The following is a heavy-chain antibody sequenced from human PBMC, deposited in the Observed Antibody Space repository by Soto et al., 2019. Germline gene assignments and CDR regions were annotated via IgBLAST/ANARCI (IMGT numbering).Heavy chain of an antibody. V-gene: IGHV1-69*01. CDR3: ARVGPAHYYDSSGYYSPLDY. CDR1: GDTFSSYG. J-gene: IGHJ4*02. D-gene: IGHD3-22*01. CDR2: IIPMFGAA. Sequence: QVQLVQAGAEVKKPGSSVKVSCKASGDTFSSYGINWVRQAAGQGLEWMGGIIPMFGAANYAQKFKGRVTITAGESTSTVYMELSSLRSEDTAVYYCARVGPAHYYDSSGYYSPLDYWGQGTLVTVSS.